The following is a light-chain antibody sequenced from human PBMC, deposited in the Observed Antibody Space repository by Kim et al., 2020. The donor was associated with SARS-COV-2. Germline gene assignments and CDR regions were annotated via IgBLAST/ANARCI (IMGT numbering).Light chain of an antibody. CDR1: SAISGSNS. Sequence: GQRVTISSSASSAISGSNSVTWYQQLPGTAPKLIIYGNNKRPSGVSDRFSGSKSGTAASLAISGLQSEDEADYYCGSCEDSLNGLLFGGGTQLTVL. V-gene: IGLV1-44*01. CDR3: GSCEDSLNGLL. CDR2: GNN. J-gene: IGLJ2*01.